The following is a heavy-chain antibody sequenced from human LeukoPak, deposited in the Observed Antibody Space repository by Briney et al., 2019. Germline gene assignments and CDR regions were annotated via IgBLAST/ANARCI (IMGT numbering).Heavy chain of an antibody. CDR1: GFTLSSYW. CDR3: ARDLLGNSGSYLRHPNGPPFDY. V-gene: IGHV3-74*01. CDR2: INSDGSST. J-gene: IGHJ4*02. D-gene: IGHD1-26*01. Sequence: PGGSLRLSCAASGFTLSSYWMHWVRQAPGKGLVWVSRINSDGSSTSYADSVKGRFTISRDNAKNTLYLQMNSLRAEDTAVYYCARDLLGNSGSYLRHPNGPPFDYWGQGTLVTVSS.